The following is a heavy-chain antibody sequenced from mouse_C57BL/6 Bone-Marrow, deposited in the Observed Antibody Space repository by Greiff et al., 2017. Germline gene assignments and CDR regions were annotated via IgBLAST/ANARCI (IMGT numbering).Heavy chain of an antibody. CDR2: ISSGGSYT. V-gene: IGHV5-6*01. CDR1: GFTFSSYG. Sequence: EVQLVESGGGLVKPGGSLKLSCAASGFTFSSYGMSWVRQTPDKRLEWVATISSGGSYTYYPDSVKGRFTISRDNAKNTLYLQMSSLKSEDTAMYYCARPHYAMDYWGQGTSVTVSS. CDR3: ARPHYAMDY. J-gene: IGHJ4*01.